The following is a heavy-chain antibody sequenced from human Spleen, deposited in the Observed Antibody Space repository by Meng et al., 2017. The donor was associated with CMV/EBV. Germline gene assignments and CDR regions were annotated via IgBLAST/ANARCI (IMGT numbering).Heavy chain of an antibody. Sequence: SCKDSEYTFTGYYMHWVRQSPGQGLEWMGWINPNSDGTTYAQMFQGRITMTRDTSISTAYMELSRLGSDDTAVYYCARDGSEGGFDPWGRRTLVTVSS. J-gene: IGHJ5*02. CDR3: ARDGSEGGFDP. CDR1: EYTFTGYY. V-gene: IGHV1-2*02. CDR2: INPNSDGT. D-gene: IGHD1-26*01.